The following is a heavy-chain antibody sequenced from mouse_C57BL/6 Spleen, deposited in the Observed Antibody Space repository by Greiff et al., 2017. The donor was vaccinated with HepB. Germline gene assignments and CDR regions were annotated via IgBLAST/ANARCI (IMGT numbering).Heavy chain of an antibody. CDR3: ARDQGYYGSPWYFDV. CDR2: INYDGSST. V-gene: IGHV5-16*01. CDR1: GFTFSDYY. Sequence: EVKVEESEGGLVQPGSSMKLSCTASGFTFSDYYMARVRQVPEKGLEWVANINYDGSSTYYLDSLKSRFIISRDNAKNILYLQMSSLKSEDTATYYCARDQGYYGSPWYFDVWGTGTTVTVSS. D-gene: IGHD1-1*01. J-gene: IGHJ1*03.